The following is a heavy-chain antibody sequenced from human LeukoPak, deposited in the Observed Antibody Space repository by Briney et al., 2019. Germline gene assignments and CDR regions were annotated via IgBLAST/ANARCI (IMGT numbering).Heavy chain of an antibody. V-gene: IGHV3-23*01. CDR2: LSGSCGDT. D-gene: IGHD2-2*01. Sequence: GGSLRLSCAASGFTFSRNAMSWVRQAPGKGLEWVSSLSGSCGDTYYADSVKGRFTISRHNSKNTVYLQMNSLRAEDTAVYYCAKDPYGTRYFDYWGQGTLVTVSS. CDR1: GFTFSRNA. CDR3: AKDPYGTRYFDY. J-gene: IGHJ4*02.